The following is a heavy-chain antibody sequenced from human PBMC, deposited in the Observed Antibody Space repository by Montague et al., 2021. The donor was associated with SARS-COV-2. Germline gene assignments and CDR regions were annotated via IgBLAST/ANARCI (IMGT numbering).Heavy chain of an antibody. CDR1: GDSIKNYS. Sequence: SETLSLTCNVSGDSIKNYSWCWIRLSPATGLEWVGFIYYGSSTHYNPSLWRRVSISLDTSRYQFFLTLNSVTVAGTAVYFCSSQNVNGVYDGWFHPWGQGTLVSVSS. CDR2: IYYGSST. CDR3: SSQNVNGVYDGWFHP. D-gene: IGHD6-13*01. V-gene: IGHV4-59*08. J-gene: IGHJ5*02.